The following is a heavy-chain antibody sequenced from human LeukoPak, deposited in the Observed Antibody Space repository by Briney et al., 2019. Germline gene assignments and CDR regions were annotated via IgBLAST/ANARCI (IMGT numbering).Heavy chain of an antibody. Sequence: GGSLRLSCAASGFTFSSYGMHWVRQAPGKGLEWVAVISYDGSNKYYADSVKGRFTISRDNSKNTLYLQMNSLRAEDTAVYYCAKLELPPLVVPAAKPLYYFDYWGQGTLVTVSS. CDR3: AKLELPPLVVPAAKPLYYFDY. J-gene: IGHJ4*02. CDR2: ISYDGSNK. V-gene: IGHV3-30*18. CDR1: GFTFSSYG. D-gene: IGHD2-2*01.